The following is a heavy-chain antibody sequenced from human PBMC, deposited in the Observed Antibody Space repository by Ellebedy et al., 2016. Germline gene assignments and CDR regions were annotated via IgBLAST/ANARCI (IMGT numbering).Heavy chain of an antibody. J-gene: IGHJ6*03. CDR3: ARVASTGTTSLYYYYYMDG. CDR1: GYTFTGYY. D-gene: IGHD1-7*01. CDR2: INPNSGGT. Sequence: ASVKVSXXASGYTFTGYYMHWVRQAPGQGLEWMGWINPNSGGTNYAQKFQGRVTMTRDTSISTAYMELSRLRSDDTAVYYCARVASTGTTSLYYYYYMDGWGKGTTVTVSS. V-gene: IGHV1-2*02.